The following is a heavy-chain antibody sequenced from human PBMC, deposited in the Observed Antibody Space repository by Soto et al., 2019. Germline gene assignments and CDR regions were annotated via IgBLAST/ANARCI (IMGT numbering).Heavy chain of an antibody. J-gene: IGHJ4*02. CDR2: ITHSGST. Sequence: SETLSLTCAVYGGSFSGYYWTWIRQPPGKGLEWIGEITHSGSTNYNPSLKSRVTISVGTSKNQFSLNLNSVTAADTAVYYCARSSVRGWPYWGQGTLVTVSS. CDR3: ARSSVRGWPY. V-gene: IGHV4-34*01. D-gene: IGHD3-10*02. CDR1: GGSFSGYY.